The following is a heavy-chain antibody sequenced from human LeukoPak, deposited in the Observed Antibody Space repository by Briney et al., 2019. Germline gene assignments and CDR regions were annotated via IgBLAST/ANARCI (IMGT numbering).Heavy chain of an antibody. D-gene: IGHD3-16*02. V-gene: IGHV1-18*04. Sequence: GASVKVSCKASGYTFTGYYMHWVRQAPGQGLEWMGWISAYNGNTNYAQKLQGRVTMTTDTSTSTAYMELRSLRSDDTAVYYCARFSYDYVWGSYRTPSNWFDPWGQGTLVTVSS. J-gene: IGHJ5*02. CDR3: ARFSYDYVWGSYRTPSNWFDP. CDR1: GYTFTGYY. CDR2: ISAYNGNT.